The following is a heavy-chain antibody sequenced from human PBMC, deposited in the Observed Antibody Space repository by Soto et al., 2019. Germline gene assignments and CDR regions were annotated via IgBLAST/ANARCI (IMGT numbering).Heavy chain of an antibody. D-gene: IGHD3-3*01. Sequence: GGSLRLSCAASGFTFSTYGMSWVRQAPGKGLEWVSGISGSGGSTSYADSVKGRFTISRDNAKNTLYLQMNSLRAEDTAVYYCARASNYDFWSGAQRRWYWFDPWGQGTLVTVSS. CDR2: ISGSGGST. CDR1: GFTFSTYG. V-gene: IGHV3-23*01. J-gene: IGHJ5*02. CDR3: ARASNYDFWSGAQRRWYWFDP.